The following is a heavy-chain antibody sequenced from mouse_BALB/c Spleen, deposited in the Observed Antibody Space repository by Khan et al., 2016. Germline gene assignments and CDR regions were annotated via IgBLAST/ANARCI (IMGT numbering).Heavy chain of an antibody. V-gene: IGHV2-9*02. D-gene: IGHD2-10*02. Sequence: QVQLQQSGPGLVAPSQSLSITCTVSGFSLTTYGIHWVRQPPGKGLKWLGVIWAGGSTNYNSALMSRLSISKDNSKSQVFLKMNSLQTDDTAMYYCVRVQFGNYDYFDYWGQGTTLAVSS. J-gene: IGHJ2*01. CDR1: GFSLTTYG. CDR2: IWAGGST. CDR3: VRVQFGNYDYFDY.